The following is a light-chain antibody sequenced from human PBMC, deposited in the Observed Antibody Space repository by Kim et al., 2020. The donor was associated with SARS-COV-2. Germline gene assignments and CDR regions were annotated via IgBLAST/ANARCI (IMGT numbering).Light chain of an antibody. Sequence: EIVMTQSPATLSVSPGERATLSCRASQSVSSNLAWYQQKPGQAPRLLIYGASTRAAGIPARFSGSGSETEFTLTISSLHSEDFAVYYCQQYNNWPPLTFGGGTKVEIK. CDR3: QQYNNWPPLT. J-gene: IGKJ4*01. CDR1: QSVSSN. CDR2: GAS. V-gene: IGKV3-15*01.